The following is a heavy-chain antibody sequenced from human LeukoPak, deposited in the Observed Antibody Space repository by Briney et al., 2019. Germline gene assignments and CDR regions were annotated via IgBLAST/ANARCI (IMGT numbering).Heavy chain of an antibody. CDR2: ISASGIGT. D-gene: IGHD3-22*01. J-gene: IGHJ4*02. Sequence: GGPLTLPCAVSGFTFSTYAISWAPQAPGKGLEWVSPISASGIGTYYADSVKGRFTISRDNSKNTLYLQMNSLRAEDTAIYYCAKAKGGSGSYYLVDYWGQGTLVTVSS. CDR3: AKAKGGSGSYYLVDY. V-gene: IGHV3-23*01. CDR1: GFTFSTYA.